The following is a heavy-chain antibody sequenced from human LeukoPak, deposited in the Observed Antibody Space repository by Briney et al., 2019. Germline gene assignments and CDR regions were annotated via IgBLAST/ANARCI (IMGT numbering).Heavy chain of an antibody. V-gene: IGHV3-21*01. CDR3: AELGITMIGGV. D-gene: IGHD3-10*02. CDR1: GFTFSSYS. CDR2: ISSSSSYI. J-gene: IGHJ6*04. Sequence: GSLRLSCAASGFTFSSYSMNWVRQAPGKGLEWVSSISSSSSYIYYADSVKGRFTISRDNAKNSLYLQMNSLRAEDTAVYYCAELGITMIGGVWGEGTTVTISS.